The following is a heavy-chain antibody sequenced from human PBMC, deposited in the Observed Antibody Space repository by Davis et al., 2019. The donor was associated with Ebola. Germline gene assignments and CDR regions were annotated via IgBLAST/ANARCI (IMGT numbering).Heavy chain of an antibody. V-gene: IGHV4-59*08. CDR3: ARRAVAGSGEDY. Sequence: PGGSLRLSCAVYGGSFGGYYWSWIRQPPGKGLEWIGYIYYSGSTNYNPSLKSRVTISVDTSKNQFSLKLSSVTAADTAVYYCARRAVAGSGEDYWGQGTLVTVSS. J-gene: IGHJ4*02. D-gene: IGHD6-19*01. CDR2: IYYSGST. CDR1: GGSFGGYY.